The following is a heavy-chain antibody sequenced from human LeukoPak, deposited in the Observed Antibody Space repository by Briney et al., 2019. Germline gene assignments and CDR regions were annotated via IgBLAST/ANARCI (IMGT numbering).Heavy chain of an antibody. J-gene: IGHJ5*02. V-gene: IGHV4-34*01. CDR1: GGSFSGYY. CDR3: ARLSYGSSIHLNWFDP. Sequence: SETLSLTCAVYGGSFSGYYWSWIRQPPGKGLEWIGEINHSGSTNYNPSLKSRVTISVDTSKNQFFLKLSSVTAADTAVYYCARLSYGSSIHLNWFDPWGQGTLVTVSS. CDR2: INHSGST. D-gene: IGHD6-6*01.